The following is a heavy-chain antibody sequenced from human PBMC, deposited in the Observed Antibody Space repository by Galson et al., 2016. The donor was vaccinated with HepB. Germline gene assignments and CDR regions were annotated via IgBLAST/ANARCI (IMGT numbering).Heavy chain of an antibody. CDR2: ISWNSGSI. J-gene: IGHJ1*01. CDR3: AQDKASMSVGATNFQH. Sequence: SLRLSCAASGFIFKDYAMHWVRQAPGKGLEWVSSISWNSGSICYADSVKGRFTISRDNAKNFLYLQMNSLRAEDTAFYYCAQDKASMSVGATNFQHWGQGTLVTVSS. D-gene: IGHD1-26*01. V-gene: IGHV3-9*01. CDR1: GFIFKDYA.